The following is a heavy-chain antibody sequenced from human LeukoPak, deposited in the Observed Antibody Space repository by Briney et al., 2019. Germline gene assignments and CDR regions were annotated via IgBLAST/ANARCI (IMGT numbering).Heavy chain of an antibody. D-gene: IGHD6-19*01. J-gene: IGHJ4*02. CDR3: ARDRSAAFDF. Sequence: GGSLRLSCAASGFPFSSYGMHWVRQAPGKGLEWVARLVYDARSDYANSVKGRFSISRDDSKNTLFLDMSNLRVEDTALYYCARDRSAAFDFWGQGVLVTVSS. V-gene: IGHV3-33*01. CDR2: LVYDARS. CDR1: GFPFSSYG.